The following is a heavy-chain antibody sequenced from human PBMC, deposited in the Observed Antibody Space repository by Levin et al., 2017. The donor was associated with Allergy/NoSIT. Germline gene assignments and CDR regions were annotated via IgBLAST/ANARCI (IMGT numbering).Heavy chain of an antibody. CDR3: AGGYSYPGTWYYYYGMSV. Sequence: GESLKISCAASGITFNKYWMTWVRQAPGKGLEWVANIKEDESDKNYIDYVKGRFTISRDNAKNALYLHMNNLRAEDTAIYYCAGGYSYPGTWYYYYGMSVWGQGTTVTVSS. CDR2: IKEDESDK. V-gene: IGHV3-7*04. D-gene: IGHD5-18*01. J-gene: IGHJ6*02. CDR1: GITFNKYW.